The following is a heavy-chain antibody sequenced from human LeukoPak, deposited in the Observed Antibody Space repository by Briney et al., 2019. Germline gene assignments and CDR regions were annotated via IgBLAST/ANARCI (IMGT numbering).Heavy chain of an antibody. CDR1: GGSISSYY. D-gene: IGHD6-13*01. CDR3: ARVWAAAGVNDAFDI. J-gene: IGHJ3*02. Sequence: SETLSLTCTVSGGSISSYYWSWIRQPPGKGLEWIGYIYYSGSTNYNPSLKSRVTISGDTSKNQFSLKLSSVTAADTAVYYCARVWAAAGVNDAFDIWGQGTMVTVSS. CDR2: IYYSGST. V-gene: IGHV4-59*01.